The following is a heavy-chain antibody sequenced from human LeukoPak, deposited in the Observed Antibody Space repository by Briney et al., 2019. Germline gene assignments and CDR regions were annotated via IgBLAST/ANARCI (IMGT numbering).Heavy chain of an antibody. D-gene: IGHD2-2*02. CDR2: IIPIFGTA. V-gene: IGHV1-69*13. Sequence: SVKVSCKASGGTFSSYAISWVRQAPGQGLEWMGGIIPIFGTANYAQKFQGRVTITADESTSTAYMELSSLRSEDTAVYYCARDGEGAAISVNYWFDPWGQGTLVTVSS. CDR1: GGTFSSYA. CDR3: ARDGEGAAISVNYWFDP. J-gene: IGHJ5*02.